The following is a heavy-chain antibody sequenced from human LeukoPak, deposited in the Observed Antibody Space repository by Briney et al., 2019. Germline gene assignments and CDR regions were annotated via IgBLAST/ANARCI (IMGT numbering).Heavy chain of an antibody. D-gene: IGHD2-21*01. Sequence: KFQGRVTITRDTSASTAYMELSSLRSEDTAVYYCARDRRIGENWFDPWGQGTLVTVSS. J-gene: IGHJ5*02. CDR3: ARDRRIGENWFDP. V-gene: IGHV1-3*01.